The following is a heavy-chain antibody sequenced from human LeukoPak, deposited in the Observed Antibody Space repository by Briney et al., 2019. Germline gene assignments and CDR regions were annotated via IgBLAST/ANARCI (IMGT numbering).Heavy chain of an antibody. CDR3: ARGGYSYDY. Sequence: GGSLRLSCAASGFTFSTFGMNRVRQAPGEGLEWVSSISGSSSSIYYADSVKGRFTISRDNAKNSLYLQMNSLRAEDTAVYYCARGGYSYDYWGQGTLVTVSS. CDR1: GFTFSTFG. V-gene: IGHV3-21*06. CDR2: ISGSSSSI. J-gene: IGHJ4*02. D-gene: IGHD5-18*01.